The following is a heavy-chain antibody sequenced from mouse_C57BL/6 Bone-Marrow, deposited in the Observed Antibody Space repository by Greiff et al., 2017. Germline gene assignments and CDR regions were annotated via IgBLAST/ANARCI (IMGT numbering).Heavy chain of an antibody. V-gene: IGHV7-1*01. CDR2: SRNKANDYTT. J-gene: IGHJ4*01. D-gene: IGHD2-3*01. CDR3: ARDHGYYPDYYAMDY. CDR1: GFTFSDFY. Sequence: EVMLVESGGGLVQSGRSLRLSCATSGFTFSDFYMEWVRQAPGKGLEWIAASRNKANDYTTEYSASVKGRFIVSRDTSQSILYLQMNALRAEDTAIYYCARDHGYYPDYYAMDYWGQGTSVTVSS.